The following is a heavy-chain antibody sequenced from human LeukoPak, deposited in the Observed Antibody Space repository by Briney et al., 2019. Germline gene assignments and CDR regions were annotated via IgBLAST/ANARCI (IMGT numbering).Heavy chain of an antibody. CDR3: ARAGYSSPHDAFDI. CDR2: ISAYNGNT. Sequence: ASVKVSCKASGYTFTSYDISWVRQAPGQGLEWMGWISAYNGNTNYAQKLQGRVTMTTDTSTSTAYMELRSLRSDDTAVYYCARAGYSSPHDAFDIWGQGTMVTVSS. V-gene: IGHV1-18*01. J-gene: IGHJ3*02. D-gene: IGHD5-18*01. CDR1: GYTFTSYD.